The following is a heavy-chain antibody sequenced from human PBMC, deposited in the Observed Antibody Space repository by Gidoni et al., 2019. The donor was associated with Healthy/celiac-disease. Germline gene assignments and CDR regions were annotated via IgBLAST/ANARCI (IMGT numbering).Heavy chain of an antibody. Sequence: QVQLVQSGAVVKKPGASVTVSCKASGYNFPSYAMHSVRQAPGQRLEWMGWINAGNGNTKYSQKFQGSVTITRDTSASTAYMELSSLRSEDTAVYYCARKKFIAAAAFDPWGQGTLITVSS. CDR2: INAGNGNT. D-gene: IGHD6-13*01. CDR3: ARKKFIAAAAFDP. J-gene: IGHJ5*02. V-gene: IGHV1-3*01. CDR1: GYNFPSYA.